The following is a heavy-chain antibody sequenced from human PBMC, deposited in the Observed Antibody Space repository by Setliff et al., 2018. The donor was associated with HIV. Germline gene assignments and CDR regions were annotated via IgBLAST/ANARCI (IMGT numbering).Heavy chain of an antibody. D-gene: IGHD3-22*01. CDR3: ARYDSSGYYPSWAFDI. V-gene: IGHV1-18*01. CDR1: GYTFTSYG. Sequence: ASVKVSCKASGYTFTSYGFSWVRQAPGQGLEWVGWISANNGKTKYAQKVEGRVTLTTDASTNTAYMELTGLRADDTAAYYCARYDSSGYYPSWAFDIWGQGTMVTVSS. CDR2: ISANNGKT. J-gene: IGHJ3*02.